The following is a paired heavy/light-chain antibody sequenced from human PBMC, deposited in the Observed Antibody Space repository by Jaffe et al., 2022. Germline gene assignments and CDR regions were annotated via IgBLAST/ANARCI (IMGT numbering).Light chain of an antibody. Sequence: DIVMTQSPLSLPVTPGEPASISCRSSQSLLHSNGYNYLDWYLQKPGQSPQLLIYLGSNRASGVPDRFSGSGSGTDFTLKISRVEAEDVGVYYCMQALQTPSFGPGTKVDIK. CDR2: LGS. J-gene: IGKJ3*01. V-gene: IGKV2-28*01. CDR1: QSLLHSNGYNY. CDR3: MQALQTPS.
Heavy chain of an antibody. D-gene: IGHD3-9*01. CDR2: MNPNSGNT. V-gene: IGHV1-8*01. Sequence: QVQLVQSGAEVKKPGASVKVSCKASGYTFTSYDINWVRQATGQGLEWMGWMNPNSGNTGYAQKFQGRVTMTRNTSISTAYMELSSLRSEDTAVYYCARGHRPPEVLRYFDWVLNYYYYYYMDVWGKGTTVTVSS. J-gene: IGHJ6*03. CDR1: GYTFTSYD. CDR3: ARGHRPPEVLRYFDWVLNYYYYYYMDV.